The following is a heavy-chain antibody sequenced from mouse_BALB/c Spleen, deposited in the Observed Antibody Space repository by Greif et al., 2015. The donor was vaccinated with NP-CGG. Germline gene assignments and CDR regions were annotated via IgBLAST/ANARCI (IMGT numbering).Heavy chain of an antibody. CDR3: ARGGYYYGDWFAY. CDR1: GFTFSDYY. V-gene: IGHV5-4*02. Sequence: EVKLMESGGGLVKPGGSLKLSCAASGFTFSDYYMYWVRQTPEKRLEWVATISDGGSYTYYPDSVKGRFTISRDNAKNNLYLQMSSLKSEDTAMYYCARGGYYYGDWFAYWGQGTLVTVSA. J-gene: IGHJ3*01. CDR2: ISDGGSYT. D-gene: IGHD1-1*01.